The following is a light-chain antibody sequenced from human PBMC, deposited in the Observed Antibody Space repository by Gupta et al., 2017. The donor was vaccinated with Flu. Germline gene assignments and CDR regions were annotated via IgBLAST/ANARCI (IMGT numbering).Light chain of an antibody. J-gene: IGKJ4*01. CDR1: QSVRRY. CDR3: QQMDNYHPSIT. Sequence: SLSESGGDISTLCCRAMQSVRRYLNWYEKKPGKAPRRLIYDASILQRGGRSRCSGSGDVTDDNITMISRQLEDFAAYYCQQMDNYHPSITFGRGTKVEI. V-gene: IGKV1-39*01. CDR2: DAS.